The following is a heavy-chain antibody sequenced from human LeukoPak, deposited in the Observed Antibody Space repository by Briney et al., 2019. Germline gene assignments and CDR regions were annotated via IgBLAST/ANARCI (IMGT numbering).Heavy chain of an antibody. CDR1: GYSISSSSS. D-gene: IGHD3-10*01. CDR2: IYTSGST. J-gene: IGHJ5*02. V-gene: IGHV4-38-2*02. CDR3: ARHGWVGGLWFGELFDWFDP. Sequence: PSETLSLTCTVSGYSISSSSSWGWIRQPPGKGLEWIGRIYTSGSTNYNPSLKSRVTMSVDTSKNQFSLKLSSVTAADTAVYYCARHGWVGGLWFGELFDWFDPWGQGTLVTVSS.